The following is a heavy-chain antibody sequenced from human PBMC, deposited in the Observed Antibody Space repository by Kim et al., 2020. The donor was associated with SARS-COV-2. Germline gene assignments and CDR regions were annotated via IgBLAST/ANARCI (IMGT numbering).Heavy chain of an antibody. Sequence: ASVKVSCKASGYTFTNNAISWVRQAPGQGLEWMEWINTDTGNPTYAQAFTRRFVFSVDTSVTTAYLQISSLEAEDTALYYCARVIWGTYRYTDYWGQGPLGTVSS. CDR3: ARVIWGTYRYTDY. J-gene: IGHJ4*02. D-gene: IGHD3-16*02. CDR1: GYTFTNNA. V-gene: IGHV7-4-1*02. CDR2: INTDTGNP.